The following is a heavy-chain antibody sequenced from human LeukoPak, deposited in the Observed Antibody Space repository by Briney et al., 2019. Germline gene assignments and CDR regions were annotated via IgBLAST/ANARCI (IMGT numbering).Heavy chain of an antibody. CDR3: ARIGDYYGSGSYYNIYFDY. Sequence: TSETLSLTCTVSGASVSGVYWSWIRQPPGKGLEWIGYIYYSGSTNYNPSLKSRVTISVDTSKNQFSLKLSSVTAADTAVYYCARIGDYYGSGSYYNIYFDYWGQGTLVTVSS. CDR1: GASVSGVY. CDR2: IYYSGST. J-gene: IGHJ4*02. D-gene: IGHD3-10*01. V-gene: IGHV4-59*02.